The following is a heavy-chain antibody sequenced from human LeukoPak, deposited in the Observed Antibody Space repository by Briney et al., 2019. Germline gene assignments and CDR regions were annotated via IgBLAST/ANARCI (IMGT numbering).Heavy chain of an antibody. J-gene: IGHJ3*01. CDR1: GFTFSSYS. V-gene: IGHV3-48*04. D-gene: IGHD3-16*01. CDR3: AREVRLPHNDALIHRRALDV. CDR2: IRSSSNII. Sequence: RAGGSLRLSCAASGFTFSSYSMNWVRQAPGKGLEWVSYIRSSSNIIYYADSVKGRFTVSRDNTKNTLYLQMNSLRPEDSAVFYCAREVRLPHNDALIHRRALDVWGQGTMVTVSS.